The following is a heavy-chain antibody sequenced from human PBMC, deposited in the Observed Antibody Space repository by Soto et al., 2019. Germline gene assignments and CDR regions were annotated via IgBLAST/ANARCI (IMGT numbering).Heavy chain of an antibody. V-gene: IGHV1-18*01. Sequence: QAQLVQSGGEVKRPGASVKVSCKASGYTFNKYGFNWVRQAPGQGLEWMGRISAFNDYTYLAQKFQGRITLTTDASTNTAYMELKILRSDDTAMYFCARGRGVVIPAGTPDAFDVWGQGTMVTVSS. CDR1: GYTFNKYG. CDR3: ARGRGVVIPAGTPDAFDV. D-gene: IGHD6-13*01. CDR2: ISAFNDYT. J-gene: IGHJ3*01.